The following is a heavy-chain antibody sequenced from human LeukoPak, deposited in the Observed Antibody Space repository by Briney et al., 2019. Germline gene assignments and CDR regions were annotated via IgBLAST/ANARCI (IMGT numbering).Heavy chain of an antibody. CDR3: ARARHCSSTSCYTSYYFDY. CDR2: INPSGGST. CDR1: GYTFTSYY. J-gene: IGHJ4*02. V-gene: IGHV1-46*01. D-gene: IGHD2-2*02. Sequence: ASVKVSCKASGYTFTSYYMHWVRQAPGQGLEWMGIINPSGGSTSYAQKFQGRVTMTRDTSTSTVYMELSSLRSEDTAVYYCARARHCSSTSCYTSYYFDYWGQGTLVTVSS.